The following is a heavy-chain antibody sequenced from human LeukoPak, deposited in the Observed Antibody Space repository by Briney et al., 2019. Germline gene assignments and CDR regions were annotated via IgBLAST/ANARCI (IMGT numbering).Heavy chain of an antibody. J-gene: IGHJ3*02. CDR1: GYTFTSYG. CDR2: ISAYNGNT. Sequence: ASVKVSCKASGYTFTSYGISWVRQAPGQGLEWMGWISAYNGNTNYAQKLQGRVTMTTDTSTGTAYMELRSLRSDDTAVYYCARGGRSRYDFWSGPSTNDAFDIWGQGTMVTVSS. D-gene: IGHD3-3*01. V-gene: IGHV1-18*01. CDR3: ARGGRSRYDFWSGPSTNDAFDI.